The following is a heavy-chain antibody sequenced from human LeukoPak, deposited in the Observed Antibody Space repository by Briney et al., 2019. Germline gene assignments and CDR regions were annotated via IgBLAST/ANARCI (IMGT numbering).Heavy chain of an antibody. V-gene: IGHV1-69*13. D-gene: IGHD3-10*01. J-gene: IGHJ4*02. CDR3: ASLGGAMVRGVITTNNFDY. CDR1: GGTFSSYA. CDR2: IIPIFGTA. Sequence: SVKVSCKAFGGTFSSYAISWVRQAPGQGLEWMGGIIPIFGTANYAQKFQGRVTITADESTSTAYIELSSLGSEDTAVYYCASLGGAMVRGVITTNNFDYWGQGTLVTVSS.